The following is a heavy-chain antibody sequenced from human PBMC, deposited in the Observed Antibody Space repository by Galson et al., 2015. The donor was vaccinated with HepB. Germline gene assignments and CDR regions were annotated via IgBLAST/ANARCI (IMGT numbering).Heavy chain of an antibody. J-gene: IGHJ3*02. CDR2: ISAYNGNT. V-gene: IGHV1-18*01. D-gene: IGHD2-2*01. CDR3: ARDGDCSSTSCEKDAFDI. CDR1: GYTFTSYG. Sequence: VKVSCKASGYTFTSYGISWVRQAPGQGLEWMGWISAYNGNTNYAQKLQGRVTMTTDTSTSTAYMELRSLRSDDTAVYYCARDGDCSSTSCEKDAFDIWGQGTMVTVSS.